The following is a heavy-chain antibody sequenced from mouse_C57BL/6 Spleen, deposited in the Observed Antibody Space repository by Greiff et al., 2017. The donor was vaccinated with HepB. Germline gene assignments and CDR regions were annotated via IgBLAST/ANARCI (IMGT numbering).Heavy chain of an antibody. CDR1: GYTFTSYW. V-gene: IGHV1-5*01. Sequence: VQLKESGTVLARPGASVKMSCKTSGYTFTSYWMHWVKQRPGQGLEWIGAIYPGNSDTSYNQKFKGKAKLTAVPSASTAYMELSSLTNEDSAVYYCTRSGYGSDYFDYWGQGTTLTVSS. J-gene: IGHJ2*01. CDR3: TRSGYGSDYFDY. CDR2: IYPGNSDT. D-gene: IGHD2-2*01.